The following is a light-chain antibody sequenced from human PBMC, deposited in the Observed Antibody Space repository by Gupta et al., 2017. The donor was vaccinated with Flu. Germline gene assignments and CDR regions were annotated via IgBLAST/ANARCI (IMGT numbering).Light chain of an antibody. CDR2: DTK. V-gene: IGLV7-46*01. J-gene: IGLJ3*02. CDR1: SGPVTPTHY. Sequence: QPVVTQEPSLSVSPGATVTLTCASSSGPVTPTHYPYWFQQQPGHDRTTLLFDTKKRHVWTPARFSGSLLGGKAVLTLSGAQPDDDADYFWFIRDGDGWVFGGGTKVTVL. CDR3: FIRDGDGWV.